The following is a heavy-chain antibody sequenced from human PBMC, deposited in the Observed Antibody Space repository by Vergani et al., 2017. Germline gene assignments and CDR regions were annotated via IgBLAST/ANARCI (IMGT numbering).Heavy chain of an antibody. J-gene: IGHJ4*02. CDR3: ATHIHWNFPDFDF. D-gene: IGHD1-7*01. CDR1: GYTFTGYY. V-gene: IGHV1-2*02. CDR2: INPNSGAT. Sequence: QVQLVQSGAEVKKPGASVKVSCKASGYTFTGYYMHWVRQAPGQGLEWMGWINPNSGATNYAQKFHGRVTMTRDTSINTAYMELGRLRSDDTAVYFCATHIHWNFPDFDFWGRGTLVTVSS.